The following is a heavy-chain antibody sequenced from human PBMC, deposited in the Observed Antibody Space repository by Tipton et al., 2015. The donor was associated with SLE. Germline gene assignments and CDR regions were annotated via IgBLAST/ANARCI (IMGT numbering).Heavy chain of an antibody. D-gene: IGHD6-6*01. V-gene: IGHV1-69*01. Sequence: QLVQSGAEVKKPGSSVKVSCKASVGTFSTYAISWVRQAPGQGLEWMGGIIPIFGTPNYAQRFQGGVTITTDESTSTAYMKLSSLSSEDTDVYYCAREYSSSQLGFDPWGQGTLVTVSS. CDR2: IIPIFGTP. CDR1: VGTFSTYA. J-gene: IGHJ5*02. CDR3: AREYSSSQLGFDP.